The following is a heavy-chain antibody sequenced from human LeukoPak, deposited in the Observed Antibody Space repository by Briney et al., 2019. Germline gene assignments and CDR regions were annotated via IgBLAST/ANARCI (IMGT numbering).Heavy chain of an antibody. V-gene: IGHV3-23*01. Sequence: GGTLRLSCAASGFTFSSYGMSWVRQAPRKGLEWVSTISGSGGSTYYADSVKGRFTISRDNAKNSLYLQMNSLRAEDTAVYYCARDSYPTYCGGDCYYYYYMDVWGKGTTVTVSS. J-gene: IGHJ6*03. CDR1: GFTFSSYG. CDR3: ARDSYPTYCGGDCYYYYYMDV. D-gene: IGHD2-21*02. CDR2: ISGSGGST.